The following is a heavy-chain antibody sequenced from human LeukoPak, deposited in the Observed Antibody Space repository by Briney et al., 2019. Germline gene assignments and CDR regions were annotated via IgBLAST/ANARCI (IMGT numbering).Heavy chain of an antibody. V-gene: IGHV3-23*01. CDR3: AKGLGFLPQFDY. J-gene: IGHJ4*02. Sequence: GGSLRLSCAASGFTFTSEAMTWVRQAPGMGLEWVSSISVSGRTTYYADSVKGRFTISRDNSKNTVYLQMNSLRAEDTALYYCAKGLGFLPQFDYWGQGTLVAVSS. CDR2: ISVSGRTT. CDR1: GFTFTSEA. D-gene: IGHD6-19*01.